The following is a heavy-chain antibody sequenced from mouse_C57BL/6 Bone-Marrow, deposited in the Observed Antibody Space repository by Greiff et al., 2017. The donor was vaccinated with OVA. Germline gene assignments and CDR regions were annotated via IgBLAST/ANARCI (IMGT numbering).Heavy chain of an antibody. J-gene: IGHJ2*01. V-gene: IGHV1-78*01. CDR2: IYPRAGST. Sequence: QVQLQQSDAELVKPGASVKISCKVSGYTFTDHTIHWMKQRPEQGLEWIGYIYPRAGSTQYNEKFKGKATLSAAESSSTAYMQLNSLTSANSAVYFCARRSAQVPDGFDYWGQGTTLTVSS. D-gene: IGHD3-2*02. CDR1: GYTFTDHT. CDR3: ARRSAQVPDGFDY.